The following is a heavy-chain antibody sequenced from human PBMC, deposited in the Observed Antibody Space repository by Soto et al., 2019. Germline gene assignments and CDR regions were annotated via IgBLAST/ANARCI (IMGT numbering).Heavy chain of an antibody. Sequence: EVQLLESGGDLVQPGGSLRLSCAASGFTFGSYAMSWVRQAPGKGLEWVSGISGSGDSTYYADSVKGRFTISRDNSKDTLYLQMNSLRAEDTALYYCAKELAGTVADFYDYWGQGTLVTVSS. D-gene: IGHD6-19*01. CDR2: ISGSGDST. CDR3: AKELAGTVADFYDY. J-gene: IGHJ4*02. V-gene: IGHV3-23*01. CDR1: GFTFGSYA.